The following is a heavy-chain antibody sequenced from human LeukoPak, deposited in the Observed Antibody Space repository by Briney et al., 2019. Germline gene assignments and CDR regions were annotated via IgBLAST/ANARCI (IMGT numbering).Heavy chain of an antibody. J-gene: IGHJ6*03. D-gene: IGHD6-13*01. V-gene: IGHV1-2*02. Sequence: ASVKVSCKASGYTFTGYYMHWVRQAPGQGLEWMGWINPNSGGTNYAQKFQGRVTMTRDTSISTAYMELSRLRSDDTAVYYWARDLFQKQQLGVYHYYYYMDVWGKGTTVTVSS. CDR1: GYTFTGYY. CDR3: ARDLFQKQQLGVYHYYYYMDV. CDR2: INPNSGGT.